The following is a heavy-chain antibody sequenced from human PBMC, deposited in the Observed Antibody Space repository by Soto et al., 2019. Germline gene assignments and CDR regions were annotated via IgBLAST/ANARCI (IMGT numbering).Heavy chain of an antibody. Sequence: SVKVSCKASGGTFSSYAISWVRQAPGQGLEWMGGIIPIFGTANYAQKFQGRVTITADESTSTAYMELSSLRSEDTAVYYCARSTRWIQPWDGGMDVWGQGTTFTVS. V-gene: IGHV1-69*13. D-gene: IGHD5-18*01. CDR1: GGTFSSYA. J-gene: IGHJ6*02. CDR3: ARSTRWIQPWDGGMDV. CDR2: IIPIFGTA.